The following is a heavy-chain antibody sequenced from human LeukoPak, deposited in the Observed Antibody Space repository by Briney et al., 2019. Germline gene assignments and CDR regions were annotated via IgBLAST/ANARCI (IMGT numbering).Heavy chain of an antibody. V-gene: IGHV3-21*01. CDR3: ARDPYSGGYGAYYYYYMDV. Sequence: GGSLRLSCAASRFTFSSYSMNWVRQAPGKGLEWVSSISSSSSYIYYADSVKGRFTISRDNAENSLYLQMNSLRDEDTAVYYCARDPYSGGYGAYYYYYMDVWGKGTTVTVSS. D-gene: IGHD6-19*01. J-gene: IGHJ6*03. CDR2: ISSSSSYI. CDR1: RFTFSSYS.